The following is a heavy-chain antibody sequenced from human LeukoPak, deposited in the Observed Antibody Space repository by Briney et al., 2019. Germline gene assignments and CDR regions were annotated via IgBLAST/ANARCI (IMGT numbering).Heavy chain of an antibody. D-gene: IGHD4-17*01. CDR1: GYSISSGYY. V-gene: IGHV4-38-2*02. CDR2: IYHSGST. CDR3: ARVAPTVTTGYFDL. J-gene: IGHJ2*01. Sequence: SETLSLTCTVSGYSISSGYYWGWIRQPPGKGLEWIGSIYHSGSTYYNPSLKSRVTISVDTSKNQFSLKLSSVTAADTAVYYCARVAPTVTTGYFDLRGRGTLVTVSS.